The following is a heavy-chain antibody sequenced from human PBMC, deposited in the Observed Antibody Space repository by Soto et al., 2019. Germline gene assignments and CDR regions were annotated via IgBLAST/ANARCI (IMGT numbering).Heavy chain of an antibody. CDR2: TYYRSKWYN. CDR1: GDSVSSNSAA. CDR3: ARTDYDSSGYYYHLFDY. D-gene: IGHD3-22*01. V-gene: IGHV6-1*01. Sequence: PPQTLSLTCAISGDSVSSNSAAWNWIRQSPSRGLEWLGRTYYRSKWYNDYAVSVKSRITINPDTSKNQFSLQLNSVTPEDTAVYYCARTDYDSSGYYYHLFDYWGQGTLVTVS. J-gene: IGHJ4*02.